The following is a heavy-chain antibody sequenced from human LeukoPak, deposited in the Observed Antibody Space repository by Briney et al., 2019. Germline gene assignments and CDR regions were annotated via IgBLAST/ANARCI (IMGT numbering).Heavy chain of an antibody. D-gene: IGHD3-9*01. J-gene: IGHJ4*02. V-gene: IGHV3-48*01. CDR3: AKDRFDWSPPFDY. CDR2: IDSGSSSI. CDR1: GITLSSHS. Sequence: GGSLRLSCAASGITLSSHSMHWVRQAPGKGLEWVSFIDSGSSSIHYAASVQGRFTISRDNAKNSLYLQMDSLRAEDTAVYYCAKDRFDWSPPFDYWGQGTPVTVSS.